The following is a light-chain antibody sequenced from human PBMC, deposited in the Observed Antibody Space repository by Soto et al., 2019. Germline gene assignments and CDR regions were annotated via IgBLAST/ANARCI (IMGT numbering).Light chain of an antibody. Sequence: QAALTPPASVSGSPGQSITISCTGTNTDVGGYKLVSWYQQHPGKVPKVVIYEGSKRHSGGSNRFSGAKAGNTASLTISGLQAEDEAYYYCWSYAGNTIFVFGGGTKRTVL. CDR3: WSYAGNTIFV. J-gene: IGLJ2*01. CDR1: NTDVGGYKL. CDR2: EGS. V-gene: IGLV2-23*03.